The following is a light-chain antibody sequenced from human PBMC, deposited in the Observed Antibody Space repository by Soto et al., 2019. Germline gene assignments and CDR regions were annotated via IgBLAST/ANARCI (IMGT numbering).Light chain of an antibody. V-gene: IGLV2-14*01. CDR1: SSDVGAFNY. CDR2: EVS. CDR3: SSYTSGSTMV. Sequence: QSALTQPASVSGSPGQSITISCAGTSSDVGAFNYVSWYQQHPGKVPKLMIYEVSNRPSGVSNRFSGSKSGNTASLTISGLQAEDEADYYCSSYTSGSTMVFGGGTKVTVL. J-gene: IGLJ2*01.